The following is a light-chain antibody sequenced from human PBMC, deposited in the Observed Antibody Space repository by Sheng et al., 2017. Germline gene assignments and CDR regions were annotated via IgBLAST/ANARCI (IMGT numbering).Light chain of an antibody. J-gene: IGKJ3*01. CDR1: QTVVTY. CDR2: DAS. V-gene: IGKV3-11*01. Sequence: DIVLTQSPATLSLSPGATATLSCRASQTVVTYLAWYQQKPGQAPRLLVYDASTRATGIPARFSGSGSGTDFTLTISSLEPEDLAVYYCQQRNNWPPITFGPGTKVDIK. CDR3: QQRNNWPPIT.